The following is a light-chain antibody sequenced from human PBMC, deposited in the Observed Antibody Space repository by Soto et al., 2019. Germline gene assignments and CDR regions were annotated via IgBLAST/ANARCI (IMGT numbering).Light chain of an antibody. CDR1: SSDVGGYNY. V-gene: IGLV2-14*01. CDR3: SSYTSSSPYV. CDR2: EVT. Sequence: QSALTQPASVSGSPGQSITISCTGNSSDVGGYNYVSWYQQHPGKAPQLMIYEVTNRPSGVSNRFSGSKSGNTASLTISGLQAEDEADYYCSSYTSSSPYVFGTGTKLTVL. J-gene: IGLJ1*01.